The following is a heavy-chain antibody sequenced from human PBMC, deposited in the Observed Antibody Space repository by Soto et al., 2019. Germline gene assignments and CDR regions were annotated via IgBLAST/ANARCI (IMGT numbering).Heavy chain of an antibody. V-gene: IGHV1-3*01. CDR1: GYTISSYV. Sequence: ASVKVSCKASGYTISSYVLNWVRQAPGQRPEWMGWINPGNGETKYSQTVQDTVTISRDTSATTAYLELSSLRSEDTAVYYCARGRITAYQFDFWGQGTRVTVSS. CDR3: ARGRITAYQFDF. J-gene: IGHJ4*02. CDR2: INPGNGET. D-gene: IGHD1-20*01.